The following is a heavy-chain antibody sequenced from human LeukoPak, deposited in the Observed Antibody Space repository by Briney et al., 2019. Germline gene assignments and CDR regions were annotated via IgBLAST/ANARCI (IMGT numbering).Heavy chain of an antibody. Sequence: ASVKVSCKASGYSFTGYIMHWVRQAPGQGLEWMGWIYPNSGGTDYAQKFQGRVTMTRDTSISTAYIELSRLRSDHTSLYYCARDYYADYGWFDPWGQGTLVTVSS. CDR1: GYSFTGYI. V-gene: IGHV1-2*02. CDR2: IYPNSGGT. J-gene: IGHJ5*02. CDR3: ARDYYADYGWFDP. D-gene: IGHD4-17*01.